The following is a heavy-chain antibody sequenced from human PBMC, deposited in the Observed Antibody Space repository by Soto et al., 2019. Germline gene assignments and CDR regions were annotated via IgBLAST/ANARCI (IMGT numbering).Heavy chain of an antibody. V-gene: IGHV4-30-2*05. CDR1: GGSISSGGYS. J-gene: IGHJ4*02. CDR3: ARGLANFDY. Sequence: SETLSLTCAVSGGSISSGGYSWSWIRQPPGKGLEWIGYIYHSGNTHYSQALRSRVIISLDTSKNQFSLKLSSVTAADTAVYYCARGLANFDYWGQGTLVTVSS. CDR2: IYHSGNT.